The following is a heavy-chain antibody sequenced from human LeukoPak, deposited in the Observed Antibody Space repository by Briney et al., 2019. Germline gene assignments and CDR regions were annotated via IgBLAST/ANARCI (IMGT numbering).Heavy chain of an antibody. CDR3: ARASWGQPFDY. V-gene: IGHV4-4*02. CDR1: GGSISSSNW. Sequence: SETLSLTCAVSGGSISSSNWWSWVRQPPGKGLEWIGYIYYSGSTNYNPSLKSRVTISVDTSKNQFSLKLSSVTAADTAVYYCARASWGQPFDYWGQGTLVTASS. J-gene: IGHJ4*02. D-gene: IGHD3-16*01. CDR2: IYYSGST.